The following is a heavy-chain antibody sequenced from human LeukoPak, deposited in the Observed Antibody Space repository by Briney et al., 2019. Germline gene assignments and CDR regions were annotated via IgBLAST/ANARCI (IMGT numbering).Heavy chain of an antibody. Sequence: PSETLSLTCTVSGGSISPYFWSWMRQTPGKGLEWIGCISYTGSTNYNPALKSRVTISVDTSKNQFSLKLTSVTAADTAVYYCARDDYRGVTNFDPWGQGTLVTVSS. V-gene: IGHV4-59*01. CDR2: ISYTGST. D-gene: IGHD3-10*01. CDR1: GGSISPYF. J-gene: IGHJ5*02. CDR3: ARDDYRGVTNFDP.